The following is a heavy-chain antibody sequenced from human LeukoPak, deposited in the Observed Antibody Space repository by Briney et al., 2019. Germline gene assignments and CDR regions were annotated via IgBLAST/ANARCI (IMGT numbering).Heavy chain of an antibody. Sequence: SETLSLTCTVSGGSISSGDYYWSWIRQPPGTGLEWIGEINHSGSTNYNPSLKSRVTISVDTSKNQFSLKLSSVTAADTAVYYCARGYIVLMVYAFDYWGQGTLVTVSS. V-gene: IGHV4-39*07. J-gene: IGHJ4*02. CDR1: GGSISSGDYY. D-gene: IGHD2-8*01. CDR2: INHSGST. CDR3: ARGYIVLMVYAFDY.